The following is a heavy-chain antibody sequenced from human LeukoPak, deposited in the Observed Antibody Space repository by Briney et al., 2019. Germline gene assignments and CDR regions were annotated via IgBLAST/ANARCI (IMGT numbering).Heavy chain of an antibody. CDR2: FSYDGSNK. CDR1: GFTFSGFA. J-gene: IGHJ4*02. Sequence: PGGSLRLSCAASGFTFSGFAMNWVRQAPGKGLEWVAVFSYDGSNKYYADSVKGRFTISRDNSKNTLYLQMNSLRAEDTAVYYCARESPSWKYYDSSGLDYWGQGTLVTVSS. V-gene: IGHV3-30*04. D-gene: IGHD3-22*01. CDR3: ARESPSWKYYDSSGLDY.